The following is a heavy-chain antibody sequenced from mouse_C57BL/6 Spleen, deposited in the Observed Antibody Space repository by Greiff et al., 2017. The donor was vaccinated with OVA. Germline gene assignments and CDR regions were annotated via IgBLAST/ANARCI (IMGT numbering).Heavy chain of an antibody. Sequence: VQLQQSGPELVKPGASVKLSCKASGYTFTSYDINWVKQRPGQGLEWIGWIYPRDGSTKYNEKFKGKATLTVDTSSSTAYMELNSLTSEASAVYFGTREGLRRVYYAMDYWGKGTSVTVSS. D-gene: IGHD2-2*01. CDR3: TREGLRRVYYAMDY. CDR1: GYTFTSYD. J-gene: IGHJ4*01. CDR2: IYPRDGST. V-gene: IGHV1-85*01.